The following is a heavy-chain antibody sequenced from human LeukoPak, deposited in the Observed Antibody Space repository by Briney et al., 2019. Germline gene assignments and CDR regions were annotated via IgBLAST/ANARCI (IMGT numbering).Heavy chain of an antibody. V-gene: IGHV3-21*01. CDR2: ISSSSSYI. CDR3: ARHPTLNQITAMVKGWFDP. D-gene: IGHD5-18*01. Sequence: PGGSLRLSCAASGFTFSSYSMNWVRQAPGKGLEWVSSISSSSSYIYYADSVKGRFTISRDNAKNSLYLQMNSLRAEDTAVYYCARHPTLNQITAMVKGWFDPWGQGTLVTVSS. CDR1: GFTFSSYS. J-gene: IGHJ5*02.